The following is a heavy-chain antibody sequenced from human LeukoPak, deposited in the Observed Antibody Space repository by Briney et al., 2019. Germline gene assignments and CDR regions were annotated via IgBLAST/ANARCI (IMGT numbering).Heavy chain of an antibody. CDR3: ARGLCSGGSCYSPGLDY. V-gene: IGHV1-69*04. Sequence: SVKVSCKASGGTFSSYAISWVRQAPGQGLEWMGRIIPILGIANYAQKFQGRVTITADRSTSTAYMELSSLRSEDTAVYYCARGLCSGGSCYSPGLDYWGQGTLVTVSS. CDR1: GGTFSSYA. CDR2: IIPILGIA. D-gene: IGHD2-15*01. J-gene: IGHJ4*02.